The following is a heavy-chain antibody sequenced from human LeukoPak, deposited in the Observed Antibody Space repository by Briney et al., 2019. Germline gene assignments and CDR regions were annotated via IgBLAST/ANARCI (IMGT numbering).Heavy chain of an antibody. Sequence: PSETLSLTCTVSGGSISSGGYYWSWIRQHPGKGLEWIGYIYYSGSTYYNPSLKSRVTISVDTSKNQFSLKLSSVTAADTAVYYCARDLHRGDAFDIWGQGTMVTVSS. CDR2: IYYSGST. CDR1: GGSISSGGYY. V-gene: IGHV4-31*03. J-gene: IGHJ3*02. CDR3: ARDLHRGDAFDI.